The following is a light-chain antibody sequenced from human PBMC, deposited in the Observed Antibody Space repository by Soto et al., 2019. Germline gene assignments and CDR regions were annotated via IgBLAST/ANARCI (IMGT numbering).Light chain of an antibody. J-gene: IGKJ1*01. CDR2: AAS. CDR1: QGIGTW. Sequence: DIQMTQSPSSVSASVGDRVTITCRASQGIGTWLAWYQQKPWKAPQLLIYAASRLQSGVPSRFSGSGYGTDFTLIISSLQPEDFATYFCQQADSFPRTFGQGTKVEIK. V-gene: IGKV1-12*01. CDR3: QQADSFPRT.